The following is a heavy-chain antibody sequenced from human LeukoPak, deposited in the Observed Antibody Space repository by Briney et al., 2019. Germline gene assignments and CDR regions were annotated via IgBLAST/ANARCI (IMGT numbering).Heavy chain of an antibody. J-gene: IGHJ4*02. Sequence: PGGSLRLSCAGSGFIFSSYWLHWVRQAPGKGLVWISLINVHGSEISYADSEKGRFTISRDTAKNTLYLQMNRLRAEDTAVYYCARESSGGGYSLGHDYWGQGTLVTVSS. CDR1: GFIFSSYW. CDR3: ARESSGGGYSLGHDY. CDR2: INVHGSEI. V-gene: IGHV3-74*01. D-gene: IGHD5-18*01.